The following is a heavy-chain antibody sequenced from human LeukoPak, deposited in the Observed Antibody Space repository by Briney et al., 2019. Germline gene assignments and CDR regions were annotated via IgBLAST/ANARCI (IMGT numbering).Heavy chain of an antibody. CDR1: GFTFSTFA. V-gene: IGHV3-23*01. D-gene: IGHD4-23*01. CDR2: ICGGGDA. CDR3: SRGAGGGPDDY. Sequence: PGGSLRLSCAGSGFTFSTFAMRWVRQAPGKGLDWVSSICGGGDAHYADSAKGRFTISRENAQKTLSLQMNNPSSEDTAIYYCSRGAGGGPDDYWGQGILVTVSS. J-gene: IGHJ4*02.